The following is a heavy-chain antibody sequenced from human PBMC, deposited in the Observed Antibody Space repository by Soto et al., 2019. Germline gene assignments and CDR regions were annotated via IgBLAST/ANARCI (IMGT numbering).Heavy chain of an antibody. V-gene: IGHV3-66*01. CDR2: IYSGGST. D-gene: IGHD6-19*01. J-gene: IGHJ6*02. CDR3: ASEGSRSGWYFSGKDV. CDR1: GFTVSSNY. Sequence: GGSLRLCCAASGFTVSSNYMSWVRQAPGKGLEWVSVIYSGGSTYYADSVKGRFTISRDNSKNTLYLQMNSLRAEDTAVYYCASEGSRSGWYFSGKDVWGQGTTVTVSS.